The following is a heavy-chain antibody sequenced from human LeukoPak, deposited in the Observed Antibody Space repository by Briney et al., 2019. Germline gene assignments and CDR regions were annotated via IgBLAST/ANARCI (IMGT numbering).Heavy chain of an antibody. J-gene: IGHJ1*01. D-gene: IGHD3-10*01. CDR1: GYTFTSYG. CDR2: ISAYNGNT. V-gene: IGHV1-18*01. Sequence: ASVKVSCKASGYTFTSYGISWVRQAPGQGLEWMGWISAYNGNTNYAQKLQGRVTMTTDTSTSTAYMELRSLRSDDTAVYYCARDHVLLWFGERIGHFQHWGQGTLVTVSS. CDR3: ARDHVLLWFGERIGHFQH.